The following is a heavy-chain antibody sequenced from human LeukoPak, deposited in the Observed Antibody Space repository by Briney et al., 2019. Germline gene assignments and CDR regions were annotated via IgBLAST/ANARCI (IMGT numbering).Heavy chain of an antibody. Sequence: PSQTLSLTCTVSGYAISRGYYWGWFRQPPGKGREWIGGIYHSGSTYYNRSLNSRVTISLDTPKNQSPLKLSSVTAADTAVYYCARGPRHFDSWGQGTPVTVSS. CDR2: IYHSGST. V-gene: IGHV4-38-2*02. CDR1: GYAISRGYY. CDR3: ARGPRHFDS. J-gene: IGHJ4*02.